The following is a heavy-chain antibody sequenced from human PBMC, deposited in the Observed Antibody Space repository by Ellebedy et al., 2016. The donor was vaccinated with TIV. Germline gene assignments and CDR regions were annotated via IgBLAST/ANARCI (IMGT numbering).Heavy chain of an antibody. CDR2: INQDGSKK. CDR1: GFTFSNYW. CDR3: ARSRGVSY. D-gene: IGHD2-8*01. V-gene: IGHV3-7*03. J-gene: IGHJ4*02. Sequence: GESLKISCAASGFTFSNYWMTWVRQAPGKGPECVANINQDGSKKYYVDSVKGRFTTSRDNAKNSLYLQMNSLRAEDTAVYFCARSRGVSYWGQGTLVTVSS.